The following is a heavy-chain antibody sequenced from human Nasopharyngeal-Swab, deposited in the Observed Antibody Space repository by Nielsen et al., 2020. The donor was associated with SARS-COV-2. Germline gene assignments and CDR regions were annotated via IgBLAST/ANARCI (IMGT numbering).Heavy chain of an antibody. Sequence: GSLRLSCAASGFTFSSYAMHWVRQAPGKGLEWVAVISYDGSNKYYADSVKGRFTISRDNSKNTLYLQMNSLRAEDTAVYYCAGDLDYWGQGTLVTVSS. CDR1: GFTFSSYA. CDR3: AGDLDY. CDR2: ISYDGSNK. J-gene: IGHJ4*02. V-gene: IGHV3-30-3*02.